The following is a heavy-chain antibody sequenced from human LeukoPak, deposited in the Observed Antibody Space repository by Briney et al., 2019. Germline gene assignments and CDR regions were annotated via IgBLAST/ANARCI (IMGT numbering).Heavy chain of an antibody. V-gene: IGHV4-34*01. CDR2: ISHSGSA. Sequence: PSETLSLTCAVYGGSFSGYYWTWIRQPPGKGLEWIGEISHSGSANYNPSLMSRVTISLDTSKNHFSLNLSSVTAADTAVHYCARGQGTVTTHWGQGTLVTVSS. CDR1: GGSFSGYY. CDR3: ARGQGTVTTH. J-gene: IGHJ4*02. D-gene: IGHD4-11*01.